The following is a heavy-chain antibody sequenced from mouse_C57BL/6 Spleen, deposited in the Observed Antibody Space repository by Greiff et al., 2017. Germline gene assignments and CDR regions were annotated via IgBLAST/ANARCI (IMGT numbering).Heavy chain of an antibody. Sequence: VQLQPSGAELARPGASVKLSCKASGYTFTSYGISWVKQRTGQGLEWIGEIYPRSGNTYYNEKFKGKATLTADKSSSTAYMELRSLTSEDAAVYFCARIGGPGAMDYWGQGTSVTVSS. J-gene: IGHJ4*01. CDR1: GYTFTSYG. CDR3: ARIGGPGAMDY. CDR2: IYPRSGNT. D-gene: IGHD3-1*01. V-gene: IGHV1-81*01.